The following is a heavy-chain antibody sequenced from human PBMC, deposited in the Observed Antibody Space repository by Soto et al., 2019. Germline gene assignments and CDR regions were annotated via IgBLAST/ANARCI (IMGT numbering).Heavy chain of an antibody. J-gene: IGHJ6*02. D-gene: IGHD4-17*01. Sequence: GGSLRLSCAASGFTFSSYEMNWVRQAPGKGLEWVSYISSSGSTIYYADSVKGRFTISRDNAKNSLYQQMNSLRAEDTAVYYCAREDETTVVTRCGMDVWGQGTTVTVSS. V-gene: IGHV3-48*03. CDR1: GFTFSSYE. CDR2: ISSSGSTI. CDR3: AREDETTVVTRCGMDV.